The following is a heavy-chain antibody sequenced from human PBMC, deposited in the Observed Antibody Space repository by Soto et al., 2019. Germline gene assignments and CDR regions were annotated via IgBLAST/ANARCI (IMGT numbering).Heavy chain of an antibody. V-gene: IGHV4-31*03. CDR1: GGSISSGGYY. D-gene: IGHD5-18*01. CDR2: IYYSGST. Sequence: QVQLQESGPGLVKPSQTLSLTCTVSGGSISSGGYYWSWIRQHPGKGLEWIGYIYYSGSTYYNPSRRSRVTISVDTSKNQFSLKLSSVTAADTAVYYCARKGVDTAMVGVSYFDYWGQGTLVTVSS. CDR3: ARKGVDTAMVGVSYFDY. J-gene: IGHJ4*02.